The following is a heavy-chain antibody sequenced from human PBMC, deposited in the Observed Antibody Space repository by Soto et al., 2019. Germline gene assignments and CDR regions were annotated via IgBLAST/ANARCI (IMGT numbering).Heavy chain of an antibody. Sequence: EVQLVESGGGLVQPGGSLRLSCAASGFTFSGYWMSWLRQAPGKGPEWVANINQDGSGKYFVDSVEGRFTMSRDNTKNSLYLQMNSLRAEDTAVYYCARVYTATDAFDIWGQGTMVTVSA. CDR1: GFTFSGYW. CDR2: INQDGSGK. CDR3: ARVYTATDAFDI. J-gene: IGHJ3*02. D-gene: IGHD2-2*02. V-gene: IGHV3-7*01.